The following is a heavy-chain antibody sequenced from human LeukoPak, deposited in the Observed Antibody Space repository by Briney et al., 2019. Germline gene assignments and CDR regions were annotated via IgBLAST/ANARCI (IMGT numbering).Heavy chain of an antibody. CDR2: IKEEGSEK. D-gene: IGHD3-10*01. CDR3: ARDSMALLWFGELLGPFDS. J-gene: IGHJ4*02. Sequence: GGSLRLSCAASGFTFSSYWMNWVRQAPGKGLEWVAKIKEEGSEKYYVDSVKGRFTISRDNAKKSLYLQMKSLRAEDTAVYYCARDSMALLWFGELLGPFDSWGQGTLVTVSS. CDR1: GFTFSSYW. V-gene: IGHV3-7*01.